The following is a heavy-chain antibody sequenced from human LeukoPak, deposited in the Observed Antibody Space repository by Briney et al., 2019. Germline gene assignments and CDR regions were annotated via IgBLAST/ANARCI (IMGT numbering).Heavy chain of an antibody. CDR1: GGSISSGDYY. V-gene: IGHV4-30-4*01. CDR2: IYYSGST. D-gene: IGHD3-22*01. Sequence: SETLSLTCTVSGGSISSGDYYWSWIRQLPGKGLEWIGYIYYSGSTYYNPSLKSRVTISVDTSKNQFSLKLSSVTAADTAVYYCARDGYDSSGYFDYWGQGTLVTVSS. CDR3: ARDGYDSSGYFDY. J-gene: IGHJ4*02.